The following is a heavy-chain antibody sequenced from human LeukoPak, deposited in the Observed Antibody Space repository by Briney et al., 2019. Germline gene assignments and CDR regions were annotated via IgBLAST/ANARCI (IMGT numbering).Heavy chain of an antibody. J-gene: IGHJ4*02. CDR1: GFTFGDYA. Sequence: PGGSLRLSCTASGFTFGDYAMTWVRQAPGKGLGWVGFIASETYGGTSEYAVSVKGRFTISRDDSKSIAYLQMNSLKTEDTAVYYCTRDQTPYYWGQGSLVTVSS. V-gene: IGHV3-49*04. CDR3: TRDQTPYY. CDR2: IASETYGGTS.